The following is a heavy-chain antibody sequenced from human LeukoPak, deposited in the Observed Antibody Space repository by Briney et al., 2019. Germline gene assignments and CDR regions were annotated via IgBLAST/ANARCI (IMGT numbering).Heavy chain of an antibody. Sequence: PGGSLRLSCAASGFTFDDYAMPWVRQAPGKGLEWVSGISWNSGSIGYADSVKGRFTISRDNAKNSLYLQMNSLRAEDTALYYCARAGAKGALERGYDSSGYYEGYFDYWGQGTLVTVSS. CDR1: GFTFDDYA. CDR2: ISWNSGSI. J-gene: IGHJ4*02. CDR3: ARAGAKGALERGYDSSGYYEGYFDY. V-gene: IGHV3-9*01. D-gene: IGHD3-22*01.